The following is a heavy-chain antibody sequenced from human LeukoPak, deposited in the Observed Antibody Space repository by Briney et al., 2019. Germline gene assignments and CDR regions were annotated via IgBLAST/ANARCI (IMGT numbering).Heavy chain of an antibody. J-gene: IGHJ4*02. CDR2: IRSKANGGTA. CDR1: GFTFSSYW. CDR3: TRPDYGGNLFFAY. V-gene: IGHV3-49*04. Sequence: QPGGSLRLSCAASGFTFSSYWMSWVRQAPGKGLEWVGFIRSKANGGTAEHAASVKGRFTISRDDSKSIAYLQMTSLKTEDTAVYYCTRPDYGGNLFFAYWGQGTLVTVSS. D-gene: IGHD4-23*01.